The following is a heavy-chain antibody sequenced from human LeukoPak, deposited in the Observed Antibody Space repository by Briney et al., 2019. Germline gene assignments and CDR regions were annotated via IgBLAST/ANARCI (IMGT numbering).Heavy chain of an antibody. D-gene: IGHD6-13*01. CDR3: AREQGPDGYSSSWYSYYFDY. Sequence: KPGGSLRLSCAASGFTFSSYCMNWVRQAPGKGLEWVSSISSSSSYIYYADSVKGRFTISRDNAKNSLYLQMNSLRAEDTAVYYCAREQGPDGYSSSWYSYYFDYWGEGTLVTASS. CDR1: GFTFSSYC. CDR2: ISSSSSYI. V-gene: IGHV3-21*01. J-gene: IGHJ4*02.